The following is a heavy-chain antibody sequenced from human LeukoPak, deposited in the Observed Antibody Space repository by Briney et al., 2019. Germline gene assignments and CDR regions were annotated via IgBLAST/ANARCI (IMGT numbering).Heavy chain of an antibody. CDR2: IYYSGST. CDR1: GGSISSSSYY. CDR3: ARDRGAAAGIFDY. V-gene: IGHV4-39*07. J-gene: IGHJ4*02. Sequence: SETLSLTCTVSGGSISSSSYYWGWIRQPPGKGLEWIGSIYYSGSTYYNPSLKSRVTISVDTSKNQFSLKLSSVTAADTAVYYCARDRGAAAGIFDYWGQGTLVTVSS. D-gene: IGHD6-13*01.